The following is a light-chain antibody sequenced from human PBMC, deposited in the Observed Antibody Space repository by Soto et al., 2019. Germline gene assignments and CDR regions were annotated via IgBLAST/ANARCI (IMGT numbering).Light chain of an antibody. CDR2: GVS. CDR3: QQYNNWPQT. J-gene: IGKJ1*01. CDR1: QSVGTN. V-gene: IGKV3-15*01. Sequence: ERVMTQSPVTLSVSPGESATLSCRASQSVGTNLAWYQQKPGQAPSLLIYGVSTRATGIPTRFSGSGSGRQFTLTISSLQSEDFAVYYCQQYNNWPQTFGQGTKVDIK.